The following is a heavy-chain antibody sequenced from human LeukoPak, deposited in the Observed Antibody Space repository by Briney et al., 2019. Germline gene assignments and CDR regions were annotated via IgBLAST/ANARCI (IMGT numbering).Heavy chain of an antibody. CDR1: GYTFTDYY. Sequence: ASVKVSCRASGYTFTDYYMHWVRQAPGQGLEYMGRINPNNGGTNYAQKFQGRVTMTRDTSTSTVYMELSSLRSEDTAVYYCARTAGRTFDYWGQGTLVTVSS. D-gene: IGHD6-6*01. V-gene: IGHV1-2*06. CDR2: INPNNGGT. J-gene: IGHJ4*02. CDR3: ARTAGRTFDY.